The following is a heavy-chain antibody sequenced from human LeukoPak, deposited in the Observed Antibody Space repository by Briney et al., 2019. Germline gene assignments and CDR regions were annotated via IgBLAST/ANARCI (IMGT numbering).Heavy chain of an antibody. CDR1: GFTFSSYE. CDR2: ISSSGTPI. Sequence: GGSLRLSCAASGFTFSSYEMNWVRQAPGKGLEWVSYISSSGTPIYYADSVKGRFTISRDNAKNSLYLQMNSLRAEDTAVYYCARQSSLERLRYWGQGTLVTVSS. V-gene: IGHV3-48*03. D-gene: IGHD1-1*01. CDR3: ARQSSLERLRY. J-gene: IGHJ4*02.